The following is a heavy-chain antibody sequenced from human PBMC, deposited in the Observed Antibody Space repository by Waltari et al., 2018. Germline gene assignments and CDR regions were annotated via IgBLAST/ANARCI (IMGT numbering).Heavy chain of an antibody. V-gene: IGHV3-7*01. CDR2: IKQDGGET. J-gene: IGHJ3*01. Sequence: EVQLVESGGDLVPPGGSLRLSCVTSGFSLSPYWMTWVRQAPGKGLEWVASIKQDGGETLYVDSVKGRFIISRDNAKNSLYLQMNTLRAEDTSLYYCARNSAGGGNTAYRTYDVWGHGTLVTVSS. CDR3: ARNSAGGGNTAYRTYDV. CDR1: GFSLSPYW. D-gene: IGHD2-15*01.